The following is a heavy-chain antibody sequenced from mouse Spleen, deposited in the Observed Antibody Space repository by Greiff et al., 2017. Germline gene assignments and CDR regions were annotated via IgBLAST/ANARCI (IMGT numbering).Heavy chain of an antibody. V-gene: IGHV3-6*01. CDR3: ARDPLAYWYFDV. CDR2: ISYDGSN. J-gene: IGHJ1*01. Sequence: EVKLQESGPGLVKPSQSLSLTCSVTGYSITSGYYWNWIRQFPGNKLEWMGYISYDGSNNYNPSLKNRISITRDTSKNQFFLKLNSVTTEDTATYYCARDPLAYWYFDVWGAGTTVTVSS. CDR1: GYSITSGYY.